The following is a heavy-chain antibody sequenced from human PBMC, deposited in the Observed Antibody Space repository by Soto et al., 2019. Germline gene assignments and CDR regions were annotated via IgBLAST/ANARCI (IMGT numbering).Heavy chain of an antibody. Sequence: SETLSLTCTVSGGSISSGGYYWSWIRQHPGKGLEWIGYIYYSGSTYYNPSLKSRVTISVDTSKNQFSLKLSSVTAADTAVYYCARAGKTPVNYFAYWGQGTLVTVSA. CDR1: GGSISSGGYY. D-gene: IGHD2-15*01. CDR2: IYYSGST. V-gene: IGHV4-31*03. CDR3: ARAGKTPVNYFAY. J-gene: IGHJ4*02.